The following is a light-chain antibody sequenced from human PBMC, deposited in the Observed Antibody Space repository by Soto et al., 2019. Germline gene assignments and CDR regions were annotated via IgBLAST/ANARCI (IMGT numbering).Light chain of an antibody. V-gene: IGKV3-15*01. Sequence: EIVMTQSPATLSVSPGERATLSCRASESVGSYLAWYQQKPGQAPRLLIYGASNRASGIPAKFSGSGSGTEFTLTISSLQSEDFAVYYCQHYNNWPPWTFGQGTKVEIK. CDR1: ESVGSY. CDR2: GAS. CDR3: QHYNNWPPWT. J-gene: IGKJ1*01.